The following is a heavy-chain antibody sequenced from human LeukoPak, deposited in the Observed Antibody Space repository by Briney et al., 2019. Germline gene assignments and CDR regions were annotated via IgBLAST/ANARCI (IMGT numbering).Heavy chain of an antibody. J-gene: IGHJ4*01. CDR2: ISGSGGST. D-gene: IGHD1-1*01. CDR3: ARDYWNYFDY. CDR1: GFTFSTYA. Sequence: GGSLRLSCAASGFTFSTYAIHWVRQAPGKGLEWVSAISGSGGSTYYADSVKGRFTISRDNSKNTLYLQLDSLRAEDTAVYYCARDYWNYFDYWGQGTLVTVST. V-gene: IGHV3-23*01.